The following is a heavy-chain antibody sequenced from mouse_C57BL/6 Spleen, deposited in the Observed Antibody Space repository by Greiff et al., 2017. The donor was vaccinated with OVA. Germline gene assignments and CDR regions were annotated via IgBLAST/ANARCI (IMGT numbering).Heavy chain of an antibody. V-gene: IGHV1-64*01. CDR1: GYTFTSYW. D-gene: IGHD1-1*01. Sequence: QVQLQQPGAELVKPGASVKLSCKASGYTFTSYWMHWVKQRPGQGLEWIGMIHPNSGSTNYNEKFKSKATLTVDKSSSTAYMQLSSLTSEDSAVYYCARRKGYYYGSSYDAMDYWGQGTSVTVSS. CDR2: IHPNSGST. CDR3: ARRKGYYYGSSYDAMDY. J-gene: IGHJ4*01.